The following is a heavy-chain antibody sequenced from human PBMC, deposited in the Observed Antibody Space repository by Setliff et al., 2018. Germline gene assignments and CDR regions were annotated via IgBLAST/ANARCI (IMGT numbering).Heavy chain of an antibody. CDR1: GYTFTGYF. D-gene: IGHD3-10*01. Sequence: ASVKVSCKASGYTFTGYFIHWVRQAPGQGLEWMGWINPNSGGTNYAQKFQGRVTMTRNTSISPAYMELSRLRSDDTAVYYCARGEIWFGELSSWFDPWGQGTL. J-gene: IGHJ5*02. CDR2: INPNSGGT. CDR3: ARGEIWFGELSSWFDP. V-gene: IGHV1-2*02.